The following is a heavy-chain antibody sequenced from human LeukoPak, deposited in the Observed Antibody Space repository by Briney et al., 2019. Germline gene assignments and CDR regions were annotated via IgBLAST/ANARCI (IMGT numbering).Heavy chain of an antibody. CDR3: ARDMHGAFDI. CDR1: GFTFSSYA. D-gene: IGHD2-2*01. Sequence: GGSLRLSCAASGFTFSSYAMYWVRQAPGEGPVWVSRINSDGSSTSYADSVRGRFTISRDNAKNMLYLQMNSLRAEDTAVYYCARDMHGAFDIWGQGTMVTVSS. J-gene: IGHJ3*02. V-gene: IGHV3-74*01. CDR2: INSDGSST.